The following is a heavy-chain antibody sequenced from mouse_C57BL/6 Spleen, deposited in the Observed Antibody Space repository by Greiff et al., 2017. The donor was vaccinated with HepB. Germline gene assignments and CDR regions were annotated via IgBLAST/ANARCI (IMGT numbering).Heavy chain of an antibody. CDR3: ARLTTVVPYYAMDY. CDR2: IYPGDGDT. CDR1: GYAFGSSW. J-gene: IGHJ4*01. D-gene: IGHD1-1*01. Sequence: QVQLQQSGPELVKPGASVKISCKASGYAFGSSWMNWVKQRPGKGLEWIGRIYPGDGDTNYNGKFKGKATLTADKSSSTAYMQLSSLTSEDSAVYFCARLTTVVPYYAMDYWGQGTSVTVSS. V-gene: IGHV1-82*01.